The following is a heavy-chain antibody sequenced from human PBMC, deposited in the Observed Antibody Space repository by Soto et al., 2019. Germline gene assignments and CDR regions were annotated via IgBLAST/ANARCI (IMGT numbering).Heavy chain of an antibody. CDR3: ASTWRPHWYFDL. Sequence: SETLSLTCAVYGGSFSGYYWSWIRQPPGKGLEWIGEINHSGSTNYNPSLKSRVTISVDTSKNQFSLKLSSVTAADTAVYYCASTWRPHWYFDLWGRGTLVTVPQ. J-gene: IGHJ2*01. D-gene: IGHD3-16*01. CDR1: GGSFSGYY. V-gene: IGHV4-34*01. CDR2: INHSGST.